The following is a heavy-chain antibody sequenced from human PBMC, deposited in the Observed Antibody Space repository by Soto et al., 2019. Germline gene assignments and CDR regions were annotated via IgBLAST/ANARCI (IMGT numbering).Heavy chain of an antibody. CDR1: GGTFSSYA. CDR3: ARDAITMVRGVTTWFDP. J-gene: IGHJ5*02. V-gene: IGHV1-69*06. D-gene: IGHD3-10*01. Sequence: SVKFSCKASGGTFSSYAISWVRQAPGQGLEWMGGIIPIFGTANYAQKFQGRVTITADKSTSTAYMELSSLRSEDTAVYYCARDAITMVRGVTTWFDPWGQGTLVTVSS. CDR2: IIPIFGTA.